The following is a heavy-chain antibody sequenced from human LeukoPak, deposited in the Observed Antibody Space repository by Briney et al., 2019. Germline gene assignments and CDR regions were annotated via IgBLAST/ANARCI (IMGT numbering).Heavy chain of an antibody. CDR1: GYTFTSYH. V-gene: IGHV1-46*01. CDR2: INPSGGST. J-gene: IGHJ4*02. Sequence: GASVKVSCKASGYTFTSYHMHWVRQAPGQGLEWMGIINPSGGSTNYAQKFQGRVTMTRDKSTRTVYMELSSLRSADTAIYYCARGYGDFDNWGQGALVTVSS. D-gene: IGHD4-17*01. CDR3: ARGYGDFDN.